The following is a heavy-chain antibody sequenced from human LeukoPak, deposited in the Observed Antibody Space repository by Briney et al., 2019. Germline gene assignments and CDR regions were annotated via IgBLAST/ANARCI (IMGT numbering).Heavy chain of an antibody. V-gene: IGHV4-34*01. CDR2: INHSGST. CDR1: SGSFSGYY. CDR3: AGLEIRGEWHAVRSFYYYYYMDV. Sequence: PSETLSLTCSVYSGSFSGYYWSWIRQPPGKGLEWIGEINHSGSTNYNPSLKSRVTISVDTSKNQFSLKLSSVTAADTAVYYCAGLEIRGEWHAVRSFYYYYYMDVWGKGTTVTVSS. D-gene: IGHD1-1*01. J-gene: IGHJ6*03.